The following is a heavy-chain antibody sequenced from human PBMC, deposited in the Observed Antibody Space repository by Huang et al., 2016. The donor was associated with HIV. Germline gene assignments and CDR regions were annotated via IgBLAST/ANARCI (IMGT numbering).Heavy chain of an antibody. CDR1: GGSIRSSDYH. V-gene: IGHV4-39*01. CDR2: SYLKVRT. J-gene: IGHJ6*03. CDR3: ARHREGPVAYYSGWGSHLNYMDV. Sequence: QLLLQESGPGLVKPSEALALTCAVSGGSIRSSDYHWGWIRQPPGKGQEWIGSSYLKVRTPVSPSRKSRVTRAVDTSKNLFFLNLTSMTAADTAVYYCARHREGPVAYYSGWGSHLNYMDVWGRGRTVVVSS. D-gene: IGHD3-10*01.